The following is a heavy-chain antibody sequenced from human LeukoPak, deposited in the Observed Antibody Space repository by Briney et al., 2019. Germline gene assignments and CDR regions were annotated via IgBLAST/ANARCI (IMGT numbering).Heavy chain of an antibody. CDR3: ATGQSYYDTPDY. CDR1: GYTLTELS. J-gene: IGHJ4*02. D-gene: IGHD3-22*01. Sequence: ASVKVSCKVSGYTLTELSMHWVRQAPGKGLEWMGGFDPEDDETIYAQKFQGRVTMTEDTSTDTAYMELSSLRSEDTAVYYCATGQSYYDTPDYWGQGTLVTVSS. CDR2: FDPEDDET. V-gene: IGHV1-24*01.